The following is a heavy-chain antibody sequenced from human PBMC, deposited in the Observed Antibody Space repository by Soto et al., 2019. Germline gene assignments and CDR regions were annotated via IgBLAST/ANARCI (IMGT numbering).Heavy chain of an antibody. CDR1: GFTFSSYA. Sequence: QPGGSLRLSCAASGFTFSSYAMSWVRQAPGKGLEWVSAISGSGGSTYYADSVRGRFTISRDNSKNTLYLQMNSLRAEDTAVYYCAIEIAVAGSGKAFSYWGQGTLVTVSS. CDR2: ISGSGGST. J-gene: IGHJ4*02. D-gene: IGHD6-19*01. CDR3: AIEIAVAGSGKAFSY. V-gene: IGHV3-23*01.